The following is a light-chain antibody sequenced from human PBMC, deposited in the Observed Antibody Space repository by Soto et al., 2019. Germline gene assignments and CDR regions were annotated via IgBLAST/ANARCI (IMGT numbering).Light chain of an antibody. CDR1: RSSIGGYNY. CDR2: EVS. V-gene: IGLV2-8*01. Sequence: QSALTQPPSPSGSPEKSFPTPCIETRSSIGGYNYVSWYQQHQGKAPKLLIYEVSRRPSGVPDRFSGSKSANTASLTVSGLQAEDEADYYCSSYAASNNLGVFGGGTKLTVL. CDR3: SSYAASNNLGV. J-gene: IGLJ2*01.